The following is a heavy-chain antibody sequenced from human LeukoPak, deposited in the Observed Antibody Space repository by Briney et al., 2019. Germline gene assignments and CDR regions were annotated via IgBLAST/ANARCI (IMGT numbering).Heavy chain of an antibody. CDR3: TRGSSWHRGCFDP. Sequence: SETLSLTCTVSGGSISRYYWRWIRQPPGKGLEWIGGSTNYNPSLKSRVTISIDTSKNQFSLKPNSVTAADTAVYYCTRGSSWHRGCFDPWGQGTLVTVSS. CDR2: GST. J-gene: IGHJ5*02. CDR1: GGSISRYY. D-gene: IGHD6-13*01. V-gene: IGHV4-4*09.